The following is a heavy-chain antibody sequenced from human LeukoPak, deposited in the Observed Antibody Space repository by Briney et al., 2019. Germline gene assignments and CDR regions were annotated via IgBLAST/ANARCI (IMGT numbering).Heavy chain of an antibody. J-gene: IGHJ6*04. V-gene: IGHV4-59*01. CDR2: IYPNGST. CDR1: GGPINFY. CDR3: ARDVRRALRFNNFYPYFGMDV. Sequence: SETLSLTCSVSGGPINFYWSWIRRSPGKGLGWIGCIYPNGSTSYNSPLKSRVTISLDTSKKQVSLMLKSVTAADTAVYYCARDVRRALRFNNFYPYFGMDVWGKGTTVIVST. D-gene: IGHD3-3*01.